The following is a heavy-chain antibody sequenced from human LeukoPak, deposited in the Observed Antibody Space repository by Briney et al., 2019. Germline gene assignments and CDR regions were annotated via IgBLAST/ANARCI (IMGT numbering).Heavy chain of an antibody. V-gene: IGHV3-9*01. CDR1: GFTFDDYA. Sequence: GRSPRLSCAASGFTFDDYAMHWVRQAPGKGLEWVSGISWNSGSIGYADSVKGRFTISRDNAKNSLYLQMNSLRAEDTALYYCAKSGSYSSSGDYGMDVWGQGTTVTVSS. J-gene: IGHJ6*02. CDR2: ISWNSGSI. CDR3: AKSGSYSSSGDYGMDV. D-gene: IGHD6-13*01.